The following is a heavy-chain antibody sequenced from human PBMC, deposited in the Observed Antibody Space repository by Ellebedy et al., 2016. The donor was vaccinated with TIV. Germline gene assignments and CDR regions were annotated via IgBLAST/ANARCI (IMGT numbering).Heavy chain of an antibody. J-gene: IGHJ4*02. V-gene: IGHV3-7*03. Sequence: PGGSLRLSCAASGFTFSTYAMNRVRQAPGKGLEWVANLHKYGSEKFYVDSVKGRVTSSRDNATNSLYLQMNSLGAEDTAGYYCASAPGVVALWGQGTLVTVSS. CDR2: LHKYGSEK. D-gene: IGHD3-10*01. CDR1: GFTFSTYA. CDR3: ASAPGVVAL.